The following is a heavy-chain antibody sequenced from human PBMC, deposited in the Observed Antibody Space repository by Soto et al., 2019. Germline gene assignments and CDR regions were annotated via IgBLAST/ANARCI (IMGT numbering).Heavy chain of an antibody. D-gene: IGHD4-17*01. CDR1: GGTFSSYT. CDR3: ASSYGDYSFGY. CDR2: IVPILGIA. V-gene: IGHV1-69*02. Sequence: QVQLVQSGAEVKKPGSSVKVSCKASGGTFSSYTISWVRQAPGQGLEWMGRIVPILGIANYAQKFQGRVTITAGKSTRNAYMDLSSLRSADKAVDYCASSYGDYSFGYWGPGTLVTVSS. J-gene: IGHJ4*02.